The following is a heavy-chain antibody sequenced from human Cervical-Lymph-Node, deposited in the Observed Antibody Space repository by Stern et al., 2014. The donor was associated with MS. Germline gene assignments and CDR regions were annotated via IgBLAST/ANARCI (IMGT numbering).Heavy chain of an antibody. Sequence: EVHLVESGGGLVQPGGSLRLSCSASGFTFSTFAMHWVRQAPGRGLEYVSAISRNGGSPYYANSVKGRFTISRDNTKNTLYLEMGSLRAEDTAVYYCARGFGLGVTSILDYWGQGALVAVSS. J-gene: IGHJ4*02. CDR1: GFTFSTFA. V-gene: IGHV3-64*01. D-gene: IGHD3/OR15-3a*01. CDR3: ARGFGLGVTSILDY. CDR2: ISRNGGSP.